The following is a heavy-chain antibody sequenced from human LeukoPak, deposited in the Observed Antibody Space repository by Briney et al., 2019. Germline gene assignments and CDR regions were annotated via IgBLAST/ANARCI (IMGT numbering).Heavy chain of an antibody. CDR3: AGDYSSSSFDY. CDR2: IYYSGST. Sequence: SETLSLTCTVSGGSISSSSYYWGWIRQPPGKGLEWIGSIYYSGSTYYNPSLKSRVTISVDTSKNQFSLKLSSVTAADTAVYYCAGDYSSSSFDYWGQGTLVTVSS. J-gene: IGHJ4*02. CDR1: GGSISSSSYY. V-gene: IGHV4-39*01. D-gene: IGHD6-6*01.